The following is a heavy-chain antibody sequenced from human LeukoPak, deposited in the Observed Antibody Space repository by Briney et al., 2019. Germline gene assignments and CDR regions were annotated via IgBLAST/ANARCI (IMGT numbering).Heavy chain of an antibody. CDR3: ARGDFGGEAARRFADNGMDV. D-gene: IGHD6-6*01. Sequence: SETLSLTCTVSGVSISSYYWSWIRQPPGKGLEWIGYIYYSGSTNYNPSLKSRVTISVDTSKNQFSLKLSSVIAADTAVYYCARGDFGGEAARRFADNGMDVWGQGTTVTVSS. V-gene: IGHV4-59*01. CDR2: IYYSGST. J-gene: IGHJ6*02. CDR1: GVSISSYY.